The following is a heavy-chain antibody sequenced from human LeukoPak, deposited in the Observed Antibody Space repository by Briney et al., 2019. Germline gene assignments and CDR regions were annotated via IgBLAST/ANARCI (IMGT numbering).Heavy chain of an antibody. CDR2: IKQDGSEK. CDR3: ARVPPYYYGSGNDY. J-gene: IGHJ4*02. CDR1: GFTFSSYW. Sequence: GGSLRLSCAASGFTFSSYWMSWVRQAPGKGLEWVANIKQDGSEKYYVDSVKGRFTISRDNAKNSLYLQMNSLRAEDTAVYYCARVPPYYYGSGNDYWGQGTLVTVSS. V-gene: IGHV3-7*01. D-gene: IGHD3-10*01.